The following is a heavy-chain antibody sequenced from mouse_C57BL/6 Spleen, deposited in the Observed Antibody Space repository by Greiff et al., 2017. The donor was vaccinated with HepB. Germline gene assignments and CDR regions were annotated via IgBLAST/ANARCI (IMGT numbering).Heavy chain of an antibody. CDR2: IYPGDGDT. Sequence: LVESGAELVKPGASVKISCKASGYAFSSYWMNWVKQRPGKGLEWIGQIYPGDGDTNYNGKFKGKATLTADKSSSTAYMQLSSLTSEDSAVYFCARGGSSGYFDYWGQGTTLTVSS. D-gene: IGHD3-2*02. CDR3: ARGGSSGYFDY. J-gene: IGHJ2*01. CDR1: GYAFSSYW. V-gene: IGHV1-80*01.